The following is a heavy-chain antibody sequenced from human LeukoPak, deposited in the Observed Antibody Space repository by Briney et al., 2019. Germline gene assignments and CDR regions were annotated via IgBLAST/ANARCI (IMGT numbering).Heavy chain of an antibody. CDR2: IIPIFGTA. J-gene: IGHJ6*03. V-gene: IGHV1-69*05. CDR1: GGTFSSYA. CDR3: ARDGGGDRYSGSYYYYYYYMDV. D-gene: IGHD1-26*01. Sequence: SVKVSCKASGGTFSSYAISWVRQAPGQGLEWMGRIIPIFGTANYAQKFQGRVTITTDESTSTAYMELSSLRSEDTAVYYCARDGGGDRYSGSYYYYYYYMDVWGKGTTVTVSS.